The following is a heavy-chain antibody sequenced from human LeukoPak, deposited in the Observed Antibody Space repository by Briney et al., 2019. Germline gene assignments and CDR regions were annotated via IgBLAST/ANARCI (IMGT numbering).Heavy chain of an antibody. CDR3: ARDESFPGSPNNWLDP. CDR2: IYYDGNT. J-gene: IGHJ5*02. Sequence: SETLSLTCSVSGGSIGSHYWSWIRQPPGKGLEWIGYIYYDGNTNYNPSLKSRLSLSIDTSKNQFSLKLSSVTAADTAVYYCARDESFPGSPNNWLDPWGQGTLVTVSS. D-gene: IGHD2/OR15-2a*01. V-gene: IGHV4-59*11. CDR1: GGSIGSHY.